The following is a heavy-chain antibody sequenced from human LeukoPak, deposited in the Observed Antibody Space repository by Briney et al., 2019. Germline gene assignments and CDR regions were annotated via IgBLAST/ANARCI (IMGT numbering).Heavy chain of an antibody. CDR1: GFTFSSYS. D-gene: IGHD3-10*01. Sequence: GGSLRLSCAASGFTFSSYSMNWVRQAPGKGLEWVSAISGSGGSTYYADSVKGRFTISRDNSKNTLYLQMNSLRAEDTAVYYCAKNFEPHGSGSYVFDYWGQGTLVTVSS. V-gene: IGHV3-23*01. J-gene: IGHJ4*02. CDR3: AKNFEPHGSGSYVFDY. CDR2: ISGSGGST.